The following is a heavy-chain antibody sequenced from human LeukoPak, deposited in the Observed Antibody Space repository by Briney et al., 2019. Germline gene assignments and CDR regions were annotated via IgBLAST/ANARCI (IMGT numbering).Heavy chain of an antibody. CDR1: GYAFTSYD. V-gene: IGHV1-8*01. CDR2: MNPNSGNT. J-gene: IGHJ1*01. Sequence: GASVKVSCKASGYAFTSYDIKWVRQATGQGIEWMGWMNPNSGNTGYAQKFQGRVTMTRNTSISTAYMELSSLRSEDTAVYYCARGYDYLYAEYFQHWGQGTLVTVSS. CDR3: ARGYDYLYAEYFQH. D-gene: IGHD4-11*01.